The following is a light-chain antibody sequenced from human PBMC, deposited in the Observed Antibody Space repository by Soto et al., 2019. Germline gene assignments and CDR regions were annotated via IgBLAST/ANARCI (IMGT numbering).Light chain of an antibody. V-gene: IGKV1-39*01. CDR2: AAS. CDR1: QSISNH. Sequence: DIQMTQSPSSLSASVEDRVIITCRASQSISNHLNWYQQKPGEAPKLLIFAASSLQSGVPSRFSGSRSGPDFTLTISSLQPEDFATYYCQQSYSTPPITFGQGTRLEIK. J-gene: IGKJ5*01. CDR3: QQSYSTPPIT.